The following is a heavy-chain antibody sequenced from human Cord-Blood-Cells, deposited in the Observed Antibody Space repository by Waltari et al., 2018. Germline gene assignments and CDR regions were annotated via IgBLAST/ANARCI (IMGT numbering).Heavy chain of an antibody. CDR1: GYSISSGYY. V-gene: IGHV4-38-2*01. J-gene: IGHJ5*02. D-gene: IGHD3-22*01. CDR2: IYHSGST. CDR3: ARLGSGYYFWFDP. Sequence: QVQLQESGPGLVKPSETLSLTCAVSGYSISSGYYWGWIRQPPGKGLEWIGSIYHSGSTYYNPSLKSRVTISVDTSNNQFSLKLSSVTAADTAVYYCARLGSGYYFWFDPWGQGTLVTVSS.